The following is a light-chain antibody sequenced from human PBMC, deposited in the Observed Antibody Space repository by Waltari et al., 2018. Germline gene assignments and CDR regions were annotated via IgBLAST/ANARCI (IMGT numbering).Light chain of an antibody. CDR3: QQYYSTPT. CDR2: WAS. J-gene: IGKJ1*01. Sequence: DIVMTQSPDSLAVSLGERATINCKCSQSVLYSSNNKNYLAWYQQKPGQPPKLLIYWASTRESGVPDRFSGSGSGTDFTLTISSLQAEDVAVYYCQQYYSTPTFGQGTKVEIK. CDR1: QSVLYSSNNKNY. V-gene: IGKV4-1*01.